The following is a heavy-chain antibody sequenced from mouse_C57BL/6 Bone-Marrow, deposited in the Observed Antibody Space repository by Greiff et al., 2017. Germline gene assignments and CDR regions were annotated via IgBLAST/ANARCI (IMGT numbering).Heavy chain of an antibody. Sequence: EVMLVESGGGLVKPGGSLKLSCAASGFTFSSYAMSWVRQTPEKRLEWVATISDGGSYTYYPDNVKGRFTISRDNAKNNLYLQMSHLKSEDTAMYYCARDRCSFDYWGQGTTLTVSS. CDR2: ISDGGSYT. CDR1: GFTFSSYA. CDR3: ARDRCSFDY. J-gene: IGHJ2*01. V-gene: IGHV5-4*01.